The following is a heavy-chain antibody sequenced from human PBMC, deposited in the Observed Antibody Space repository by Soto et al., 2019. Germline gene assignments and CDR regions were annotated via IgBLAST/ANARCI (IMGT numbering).Heavy chain of an antibody. Sequence: SETLSLTCDVYGGSFSGYIWTWIRQPPGKALEWIGHTYHSGNPYYNPSLKSRVIISVDRSKNQFSLKVRSVTAADTAVYYCARETYGDLPAFIPQVDSWGQGTLVTVSS. D-gene: IGHD4-17*01. CDR1: GGSFSGYI. CDR3: ARETYGDLPAFIPQVDS. V-gene: IGHV4-34*01. J-gene: IGHJ4*02. CDR2: TYHSGNP.